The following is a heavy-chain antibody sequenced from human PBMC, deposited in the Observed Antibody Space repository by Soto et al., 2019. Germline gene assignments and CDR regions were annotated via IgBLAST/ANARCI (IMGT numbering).Heavy chain of an antibody. D-gene: IGHD2-2*01. CDR3: ARVGYCSSTSCYEYGAFDI. J-gene: IGHJ3*02. V-gene: IGHV1-18*01. CDR2: ISAYNGNT. Sequence: ASVKVSCKASGYTFTSYGISWVRQAPGQGLEWMGWISAYNGNTNYAQKLQGRVTMTTDTSTSTAYMELRSLRSDDTAVYYCARVGYCSSTSCYEYGAFDIWGQGTMVTV. CDR1: GYTFTSYG.